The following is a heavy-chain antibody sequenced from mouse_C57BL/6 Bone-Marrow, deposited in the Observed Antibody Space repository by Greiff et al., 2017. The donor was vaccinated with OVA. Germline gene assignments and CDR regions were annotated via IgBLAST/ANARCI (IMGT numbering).Heavy chain of an antibody. D-gene: IGHD3-2*02. CDR3: AGDSSGYYAMDY. J-gene: IGHJ4*01. CDR2: ITHSGET. Sequence: QVQLQQSGPGLVKPSQSLFLTCSITGFPITSGYYWIWIRQSPGNPLEWMGYITHSGETFYNPSLQSPISITRETSKNQFFLQLNSVTTEDTAMYYCAGDSSGYYAMDYWGQGTSVTVSS. V-gene: IGHV12-3*01. CDR1: GFPITSGYY.